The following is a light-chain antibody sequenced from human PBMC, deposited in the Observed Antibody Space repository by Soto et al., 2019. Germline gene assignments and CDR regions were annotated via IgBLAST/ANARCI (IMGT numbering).Light chain of an antibody. CDR1: QSISSY. J-gene: IGKJ5*01. CDR3: LQHNIYPHT. Sequence: DIQMTQAPYTLSAAVGDRVTITSRASQSISSYLNWYQQKPGKAPKLLIYAASSLQSGVPARFSGSGSGTVFTLTISSLQPDDFATYYCLQHNIYPHTFGQGTRLEIK. V-gene: IGKV1-17*01. CDR2: AAS.